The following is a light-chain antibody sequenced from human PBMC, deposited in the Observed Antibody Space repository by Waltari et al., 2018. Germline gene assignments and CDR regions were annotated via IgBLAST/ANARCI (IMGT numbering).Light chain of an antibody. CDR2: RAS. V-gene: IGKV3-20*01. Sequence: EIVLTQSPGTASLSPGERVTLSCRASQSVGSSSLAWYQQKPGQAPRRVIYRASRRATGIPDRCSGSGSGTDFSLTISRLEPEDFAVYYCQQHGTLPATFGQGTKVEIK. CDR1: QSVGSSS. CDR3: QQHGTLPAT. J-gene: IGKJ1*01.